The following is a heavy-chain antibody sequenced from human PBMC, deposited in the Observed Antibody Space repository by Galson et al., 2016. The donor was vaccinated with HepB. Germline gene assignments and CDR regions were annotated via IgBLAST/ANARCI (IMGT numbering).Heavy chain of an antibody. CDR3: ARLMAIGAFDY. J-gene: IGHJ4*02. CDR1: GGSISSSSYY. V-gene: IGHV4-39*01. D-gene: IGHD5-24*01. CDR2: IFYTGTT. Sequence: ETLSLTCTVSGGSISSSSYYWGWIRQPPGKGLEWVGTIFYTGTTYYSPSLKRRVNVSVDTSRNQFSLKLTSVTAADTAVYFCARLMAIGAFDYWGQGILVTVSS.